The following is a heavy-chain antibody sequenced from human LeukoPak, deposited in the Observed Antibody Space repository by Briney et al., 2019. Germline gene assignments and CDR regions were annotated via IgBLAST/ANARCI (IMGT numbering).Heavy chain of an antibody. Sequence: SETLSLTCTVSGGSISSYYWSWIRQPPGKGLEWIGYIYYSGSTNYNPSLKSRVTISVDTSKNQFSLKLSSVTAADTAVYYCARVDPDSSSTLEVFDYWGQGTLVTLSS. CDR1: GGSISSYY. CDR3: ARVDPDSSSTLEVFDY. CDR2: IYYSGST. J-gene: IGHJ4*02. V-gene: IGHV4-59*01. D-gene: IGHD6-6*01.